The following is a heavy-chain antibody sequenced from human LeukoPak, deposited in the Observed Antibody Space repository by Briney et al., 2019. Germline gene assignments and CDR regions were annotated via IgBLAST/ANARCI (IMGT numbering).Heavy chain of an antibody. CDR3: ARDRPAVGEYYYYYGMDV. D-gene: IGHD6-19*01. V-gene: IGHV1-2*02. J-gene: IGHJ6*02. CDR1: GYTFTGYY. Sequence: ASVKVCCKASGYTFTGYYMHWVRQAPGQGLEWMGWINPNSGGTNYAQKFQGRVTMTRDTSISTAYMELSRLRSDDTAVYYCARDRPAVGEYYYYYGMDVWGQGTTVTVSS. CDR2: INPNSGGT.